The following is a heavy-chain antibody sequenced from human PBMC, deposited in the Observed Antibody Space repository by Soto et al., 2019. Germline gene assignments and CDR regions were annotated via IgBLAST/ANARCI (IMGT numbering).Heavy chain of an antibody. CDR2: TSSDGSNK. CDR3: AKDRGSGWNYYGMDV. J-gene: IGHJ6*02. Sequence: SLKISCAASGFTFSSYGMHWVRQAPGKGLEWVAVTSSDGSNKYYADSVKGRFTISRDNSKNTLYLQMNSLRAEDTALYYCAKDRGSGWNYYGMDVWGQGTTVTVYS. CDR1: GFTFSSYG. V-gene: IGHV3-30*18. D-gene: IGHD6-19*01.